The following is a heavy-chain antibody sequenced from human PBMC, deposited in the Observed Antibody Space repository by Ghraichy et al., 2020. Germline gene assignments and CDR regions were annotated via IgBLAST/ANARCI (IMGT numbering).Heavy chain of an antibody. Sequence: SGPTLVKPTQTLTLTCTFSGFSLNTGGVGVGWIRQPPGKALEWLALIYWDDDKRYSPSLNSRLTITKDTSKNQVVLTMTNMDPVDTASYYCVHRLRGLEVVVAAFDYWGQGTLVTVSS. CDR2: IYWDDDK. D-gene: IGHD2-15*01. V-gene: IGHV2-5*02. J-gene: IGHJ4*02. CDR3: VHRLRGLEVVVAAFDY. CDR1: GFSLNTGGVG.